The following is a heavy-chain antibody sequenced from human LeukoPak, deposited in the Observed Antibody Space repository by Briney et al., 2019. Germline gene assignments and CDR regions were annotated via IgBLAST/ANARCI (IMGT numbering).Heavy chain of an antibody. V-gene: IGHV4-39*07. Sequence: SETLSLTCTVSGGSISSSSYYWGWIRQPPGQGLEWIGSIYYSGNTNYNPSLKSRVTISVDMSKNHFSLKVTSVTAADTAVYYRARVWFADLLRRFDPWGQGTLVTVSS. J-gene: IGHJ5*02. CDR1: GGSISSSSYY. CDR2: IYYSGNT. D-gene: IGHD3-10*01. CDR3: ARVWFADLLRRFDP.